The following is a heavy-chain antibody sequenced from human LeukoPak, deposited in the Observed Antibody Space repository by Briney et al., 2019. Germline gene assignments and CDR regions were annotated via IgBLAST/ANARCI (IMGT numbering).Heavy chain of an antibody. Sequence: SVKVSCKASGGTFSSYAISWVRQAPGQGLEWMGGIIPIFGTANYAQKFQGRVTITADESTSTAYMELSSLRSADTAVYYCARDLTNYYDSSGYAHWGQGTLVTVSS. CDR3: ARDLTNYYDSSGYAH. D-gene: IGHD3-22*01. CDR1: GGTFSSYA. J-gene: IGHJ4*02. CDR2: IIPIFGTA. V-gene: IGHV1-69*13.